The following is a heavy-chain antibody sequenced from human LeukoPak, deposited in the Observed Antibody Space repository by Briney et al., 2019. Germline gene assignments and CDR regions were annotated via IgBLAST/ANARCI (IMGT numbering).Heavy chain of an antibody. CDR3: ARDLRVVITGSFDS. V-gene: IGHV3-23*01. Sequence: GGSLRLSCAASGFTFSACAMSWVRQAPGKGLEWVSTITYSGGNTHYADSVKGRFTISRDNSKNTLYLQMNSLRAEDTALYYCARDLRVVITGSFDSWGQGTPVTVSS. J-gene: IGHJ4*02. D-gene: IGHD3-22*01. CDR1: GFTFSACA. CDR2: ITYSGGNT.